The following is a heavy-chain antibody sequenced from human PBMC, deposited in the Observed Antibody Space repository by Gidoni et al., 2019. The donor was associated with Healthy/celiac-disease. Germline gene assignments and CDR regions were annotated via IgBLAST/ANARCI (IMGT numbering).Heavy chain of an antibody. Sequence: EVQLVESGGGLIQPGGSLRLSCAASGFTVSSNYMSWVRQAPGKGLEWVSVIYSGGSTYYADSVKGRFTISRDNSKNTLYLQMNSLRAEDTAVYYCARDHAGTTERGRYYYYGMDVWGQGTTVTVSS. J-gene: IGHJ6*02. CDR1: GFTVSSNY. CDR3: ARDHAGTTERGRYYYYGMDV. V-gene: IGHV3-53*01. D-gene: IGHD1-1*01. CDR2: IYSGGST.